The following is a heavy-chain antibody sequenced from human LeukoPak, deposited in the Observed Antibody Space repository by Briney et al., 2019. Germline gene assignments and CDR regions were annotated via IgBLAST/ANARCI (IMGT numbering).Heavy chain of an antibody. D-gene: IGHD2/OR15-2a*01. Sequence: SETLSLTCTVSGGSISSYDWSWIRQPAGKGLEWIGRTYTSGSTNHNPSLKSRVTMSVDMSKNQFSLKLSSMIAADTAVYYCARDRNIRLVVLVGHNWFDPWGQGTLVTVSS. V-gene: IGHV4-4*07. CDR3: ARDRNIRLVVLVGHNWFDP. CDR2: TYTSGST. CDR1: GGSISSYD. J-gene: IGHJ5*02.